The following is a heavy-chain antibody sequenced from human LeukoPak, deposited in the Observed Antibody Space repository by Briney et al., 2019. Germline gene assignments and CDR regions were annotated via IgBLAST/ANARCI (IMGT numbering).Heavy chain of an antibody. J-gene: IGHJ4*02. CDR1: AFTVDDSA. Sequence: GRCLRLSCAPSAFTVDDSAIRSVRHAPGKCLGWVSGIRMNIGSIGYAHSGNGRSTISRDNAKNCLYLQMNSQIAEDTALYSCAKDIATGHRLYYSDYWGEGPVVTVSS. V-gene: IGHV3-9*01. CDR3: AKDIATGHRLYYSDY. CDR2: IRMNIGSI.